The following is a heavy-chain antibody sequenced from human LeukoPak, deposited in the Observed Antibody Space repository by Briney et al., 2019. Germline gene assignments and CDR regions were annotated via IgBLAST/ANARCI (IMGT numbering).Heavy chain of an antibody. CDR3: ARHPSAKPYFDY. CDR2: IYYNNGNT. V-gene: IGHV4-59*08. Sequence: PSETLSLTCIVSGDSMNNYYWSWIRQPPGKGLEWIGYIYYNNGNTHYNPSLKSRVAISVETSKKQFSLRLNSVTAADTAVYYCARHPSAKPYFDYWGQGNLATVSS. CDR1: GDSMNNYY. D-gene: IGHD4/OR15-4a*01. J-gene: IGHJ4*02.